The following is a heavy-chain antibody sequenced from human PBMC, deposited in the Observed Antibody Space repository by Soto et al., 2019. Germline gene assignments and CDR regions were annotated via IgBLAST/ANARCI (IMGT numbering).Heavy chain of an antibody. D-gene: IGHD3-16*02. V-gene: IGHV5-51*01. CDR2: IYPGESDT. J-gene: IGHJ3*02. CDR1: GYSFTSYW. CDR3: ACSLRLGELSLYRRVSAFDI. Sequence: GESLKISCKGSGYSFTSYWIGWVRQMPGKGLEWMGIIYPGESDTRYSPSFQGQVTISADKSISTAYLQWSSLKASDTAMYYCACSLRLGELSLYRRVSAFDIWGQGTMVTVSS.